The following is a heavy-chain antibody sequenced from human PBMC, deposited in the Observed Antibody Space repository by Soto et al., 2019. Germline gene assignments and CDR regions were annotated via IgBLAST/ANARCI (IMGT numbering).Heavy chain of an antibody. CDR1: GGSISSGGYS. V-gene: IGHV4-30-2*01. Sequence: SETLSLTCAVSGGSISSGGYSWSWIRQPPGKGLEWIGYIYHSGSTYYNPSLKSRVTISVDRSKNQFSLKLSSVTAADTAVYYCARASFFGLGELHWFDYWGQGTLVTLSS. CDR2: IYHSGST. D-gene: IGHD3-10*01. CDR3: ARASFFGLGELHWFDY. J-gene: IGHJ4*02.